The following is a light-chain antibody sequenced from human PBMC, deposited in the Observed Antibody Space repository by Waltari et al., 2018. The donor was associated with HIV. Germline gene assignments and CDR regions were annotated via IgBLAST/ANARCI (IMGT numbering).Light chain of an antibody. V-gene: IGLV2-14*03. CDR2: DVD. CDR3: ASFTGDNTVM. J-gene: IGLJ3*02. Sequence: AVTQPASVSGLPGQSTTISCTGDDSDFGLYNFFSWYQQHSGKPPKLILYDVDSRASGVSDRFSGSMSDNTASLTISGLRAEDEAHYYCASFTGDNTVMFGGGTEVTVL. CDR1: DSDFGLYNF.